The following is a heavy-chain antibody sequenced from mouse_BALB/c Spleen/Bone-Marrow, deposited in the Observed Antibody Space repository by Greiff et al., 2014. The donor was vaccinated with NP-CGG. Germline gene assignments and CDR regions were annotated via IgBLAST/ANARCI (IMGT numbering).Heavy chain of an antibody. CDR1: GFNIKDTY. J-gene: IGHJ3*01. V-gene: IGHV14-3*02. CDR2: IDPADGNT. D-gene: IGHD4-1*01. Sequence: VQLQQSGAELVKPGASVKLSCTASGFNIKDTYMHWVKQRPEQGLEWIGRIDPADGNTKYDRKFQGKATITADTSSNTAYLHISSLTSEDTAVYDGARWELGRACFAYWGQGTLVTVSA. CDR3: ARWELGRACFAY.